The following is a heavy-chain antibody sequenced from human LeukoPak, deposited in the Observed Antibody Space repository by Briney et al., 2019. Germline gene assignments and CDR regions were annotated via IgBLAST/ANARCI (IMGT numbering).Heavy chain of an antibody. Sequence: QSGGSLRLSCAASGFTFSSYGMSWVRQAPGKGLGWVSFIYSDNTHYSDSVKGRFTISRDNSKNTLYLQMNSLRAEDTAVYYCARRAGAYSHPYDYWGQGTLVTVSS. J-gene: IGHJ4*02. CDR2: IYSDNT. D-gene: IGHD4/OR15-4a*01. CDR3: ARRAGAYSHPYDY. CDR1: GFTFSSYG. V-gene: IGHV3-53*01.